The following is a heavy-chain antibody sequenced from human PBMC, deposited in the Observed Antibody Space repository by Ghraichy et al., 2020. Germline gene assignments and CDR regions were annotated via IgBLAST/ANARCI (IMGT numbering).Heavy chain of an antibody. D-gene: IGHD2-21*02. Sequence: ASVKVSCKASGYTFTSYYMHWVRQAPGQGLEWMGIINPSGGSASYAQKFQGRVTMTRDTSTSTVYMELSSLRSEDTAVYYCARSPLYCGGDCYILQHWGQGTLVTVSS. J-gene: IGHJ1*01. CDR1: GYTFTSYY. V-gene: IGHV1-46*01. CDR2: INPSGGSA. CDR3: ARSPLYCGGDCYILQH.